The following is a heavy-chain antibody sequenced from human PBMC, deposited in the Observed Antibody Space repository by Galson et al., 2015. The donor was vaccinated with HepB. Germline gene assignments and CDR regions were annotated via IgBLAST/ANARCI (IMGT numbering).Heavy chain of an antibody. D-gene: IGHD1-26*01. CDR1: GFTFSNYE. V-gene: IGHV3-48*03. CDR2: ISSSGSTI. J-gene: IGHJ3*02. CDR3: ARESGSYWGDAFDI. Sequence: SLRLSCAASGFTFSNYEMNWVRQAPGKGLEWVSYISSSGSTIYYADSVKGRLTISRDNAKNSLYLQINSLRAEDTAVYYCARESGSYWGDAFDIWGQGTVVTVSS.